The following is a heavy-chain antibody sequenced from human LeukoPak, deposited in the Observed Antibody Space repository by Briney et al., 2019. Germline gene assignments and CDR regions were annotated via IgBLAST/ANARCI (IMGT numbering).Heavy chain of an antibody. CDR2: INPNSGGT. Sequence: ASVKVSCKASGYTFTGYYMHWVRQAPGQGLEWMGWINPNSGGTNYAQKFQGRVTMTRDTSISTAYMELSRLRSDDTAVYYCAREVGSSWYGIDYWGQGTLVTVSS. CDR3: AREVGSSWYGIDY. D-gene: IGHD6-13*01. V-gene: IGHV1-2*02. CDR1: GYTFTGYY. J-gene: IGHJ4*02.